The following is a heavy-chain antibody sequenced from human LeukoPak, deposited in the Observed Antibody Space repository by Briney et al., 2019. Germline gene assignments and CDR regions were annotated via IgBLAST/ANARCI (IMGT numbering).Heavy chain of an antibody. Sequence: SDTLSLTCAVSGGSISSSNWRSRVRPPPGKALERIGEIYHSGSTNYNPSLKSQVTISVDKSKNQFSLKLSSVTAADTAVYYCARGKGSGGSLAYFDYWGQGTLVTVSS. J-gene: IGHJ4*02. CDR1: GGSISSSNW. V-gene: IGHV4-4*02. CDR3: ARGKGSGGSLAYFDY. CDR2: IYHSGST. D-gene: IGHD2-15*01.